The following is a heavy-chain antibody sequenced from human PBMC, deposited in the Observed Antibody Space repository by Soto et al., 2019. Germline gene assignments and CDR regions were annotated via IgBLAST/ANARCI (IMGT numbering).Heavy chain of an antibody. V-gene: IGHV6-1*01. CDR3: AREWGITGTTSLYGMDV. D-gene: IGHD1-7*01. J-gene: IGHJ6*02. Sequence: PSQTLSLTCVISGDSVSSNSAAWNWIRQSPSRGLEWLGRTYYRSKWYNDYAVSVKSRITINPDTSKNQFSLQLNSVTPEDTAVYYCAREWGITGTTSLYGMDVWGQGTTVTVSS. CDR2: TYYRSKWYN. CDR1: GDSVSSNSAA.